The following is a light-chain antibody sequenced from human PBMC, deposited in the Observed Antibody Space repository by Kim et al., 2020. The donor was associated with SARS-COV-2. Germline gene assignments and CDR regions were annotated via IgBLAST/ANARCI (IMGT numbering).Light chain of an antibody. CDR2: EGD. J-gene: IGLJ2*01. V-gene: IGLV2-23*03. Sequence: QSRPSSCTGGSSGIGTYNLVSWCQQHPGSAPKLIIYEGDKRPSGISHRFSASKSGNTASLTITELQAEDEADYYCCSFAGSIIFALCGGGTQLTVL. CDR1: SSGIGTYNL. CDR3: CSFAGSIIFAL.